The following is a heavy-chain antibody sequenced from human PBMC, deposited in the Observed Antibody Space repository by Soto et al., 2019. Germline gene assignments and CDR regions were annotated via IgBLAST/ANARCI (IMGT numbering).Heavy chain of an antibody. V-gene: IGHV1-69*04. Sequence: SVKVSCKASGGPLSSYTISWVRQAPGQGLEWMGRIIPILGIANYAQKFQGRVTITADKSTGTAYMELSSLRSEDTAVYYCARDGGLASTSSDPEYNWFDPWGQGTLVTVSS. D-gene: IGHD2-2*01. CDR2: IIPILGIA. CDR1: GGPLSSYT. CDR3: ARDGGLASTSSDPEYNWFDP. J-gene: IGHJ5*02.